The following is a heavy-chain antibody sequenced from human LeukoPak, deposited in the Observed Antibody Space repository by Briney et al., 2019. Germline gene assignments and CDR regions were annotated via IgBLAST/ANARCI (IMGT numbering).Heavy chain of an antibody. CDR1: GFTFSSYA. Sequence: GGSLRLSCAASGFTFSSYAMNWVRQAPGKGLEWVSAISGGCGTTYYADSVTGRFTISRDNSKNTLFLQMNSLRAEDTAVYYCAKDREGLSSGYDLEYFDYWGQGTLVTVSS. CDR2: ISGGCGTT. D-gene: IGHD5-12*01. J-gene: IGHJ4*02. CDR3: AKDREGLSSGYDLEYFDY. V-gene: IGHV3-23*01.